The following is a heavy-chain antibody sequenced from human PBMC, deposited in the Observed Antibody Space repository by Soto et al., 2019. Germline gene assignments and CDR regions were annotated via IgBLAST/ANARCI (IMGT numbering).Heavy chain of an antibody. CDR1: GLTVGSSA. CDR2: LSGDGKAT. J-gene: IGHJ5*02. Sequence: EVRLLESGGGLVQPGGSLRLSCAASGLTVGSSAMTWVRQAPGKGLEWISSLSGDGKATYYADSVKGRFTISRDISKNTLFLQMDSLRVEDTAIYFCARITRSWGQGTRVPVSS. CDR3: ARITRS. V-gene: IGHV3-23*01. D-gene: IGHD3-3*01.